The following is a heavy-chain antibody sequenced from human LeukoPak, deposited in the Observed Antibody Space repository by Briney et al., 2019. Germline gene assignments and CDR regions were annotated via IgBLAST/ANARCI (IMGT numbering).Heavy chain of an antibody. CDR1: GYTFTGCY. Sequence: ASVKVSCKASGYTFTGCYIQWVRQAPGQGLEWMGWINPNSGGTNYAQKFQGRVTMTGDTSISTGYMELSRLTSDDTAVYYCARQTYGDYIDYYYYMDVWGKGTTVTISS. CDR2: INPNSGGT. V-gene: IGHV1-2*02. D-gene: IGHD4-17*01. J-gene: IGHJ6*03. CDR3: ARQTYGDYIDYYYYMDV.